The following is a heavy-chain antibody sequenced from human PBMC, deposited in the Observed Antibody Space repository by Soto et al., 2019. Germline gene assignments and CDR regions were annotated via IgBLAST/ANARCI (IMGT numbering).Heavy chain of an antibody. CDR3: AHRSYYDSSGYYDYFDY. CDR1: GFSLSTSGVG. D-gene: IGHD3-22*01. V-gene: IGHV2-5*02. J-gene: IGHJ4*02. Sequence: QITLKESGPTLVKPTQPLTLTCTFSGFSLSTSGVGVGWIRQPPGKALEWLALIYWDDDKRYSPSLKSRLTITKDPSKNQVVLTMTNMDPVDTATYYCAHRSYYDSSGYYDYFDYWGQGSLVTVSS. CDR2: IYWDDDK.